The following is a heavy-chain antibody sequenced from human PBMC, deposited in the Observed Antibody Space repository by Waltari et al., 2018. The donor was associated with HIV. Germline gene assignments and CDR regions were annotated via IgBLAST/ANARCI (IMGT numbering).Heavy chain of an antibody. V-gene: IGHV3-30-3*01. J-gene: IGHJ6*02. CDR3: ARDGPAPKNIYHYYGMDV. CDR1: RYIFSGYA. Sequence: QVQLVESGGGVVRPGRSLRLSCAASRYIFSGYAMHWVRQPPGKGVEWGAVISYDGTNKYYAESVRGRFTISRDNSENTLYLEMNSLKPDDTAVYYCARDGPAPKNIYHYYGMDVWGQGTTVTVSS. CDR2: ISYDGTNK. D-gene: IGHD2-2*01.